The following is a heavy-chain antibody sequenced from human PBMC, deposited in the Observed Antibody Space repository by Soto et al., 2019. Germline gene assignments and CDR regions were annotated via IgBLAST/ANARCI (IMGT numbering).Heavy chain of an antibody. J-gene: IGHJ4*02. CDR2: IYYSGST. Sequence: QLQLQESGPGLVKPSETLSLTCTVSGGSISSSSYYWGWIRQPPGKGLEWIGSIYYSGSTYYNPSLKSRVTISVDTSKNQFSLKLSSVTAADTAVYYCARRGVYYGTFNWGQGTLVTVSS. CDR3: ARRGVYYGTFN. V-gene: IGHV4-39*01. CDR1: GGSISSSSYY. D-gene: IGHD3-10*01.